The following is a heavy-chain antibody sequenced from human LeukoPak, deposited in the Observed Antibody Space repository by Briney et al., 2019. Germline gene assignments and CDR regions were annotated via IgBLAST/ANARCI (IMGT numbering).Heavy chain of an antibody. Sequence: GGSLRLSCAASGFTFSSYAMTWVRQAPGKGLEWVSAISGSGGSTYYADSVKGRFTISRDNSKNTLYLQMNSLRAEDTAVYYCAKRQLEYSSSSDYWGQGTLVTVSS. CDR2: ISGSGGST. J-gene: IGHJ4*02. D-gene: IGHD6-6*01. V-gene: IGHV3-23*01. CDR1: GFTFSSYA. CDR3: AKRQLEYSSSSDY.